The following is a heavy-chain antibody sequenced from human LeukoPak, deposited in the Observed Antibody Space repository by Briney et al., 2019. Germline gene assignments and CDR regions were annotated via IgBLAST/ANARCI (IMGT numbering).Heavy chain of an antibody. J-gene: IGHJ4*02. Sequence: GGSLRLSCAASGFTFSSYSMNWVRQAPGKGLEWVSSISSSSSYIYYADSVKGRFTISRDNSKNTLYLQMNSLRAEDTAVYYCAKCTRGWFEDYWGQGTLVTVSS. CDR1: GFTFSSYS. CDR2: ISSSSSYI. V-gene: IGHV3-21*04. CDR3: AKCTRGWFEDY. D-gene: IGHD6-19*01.